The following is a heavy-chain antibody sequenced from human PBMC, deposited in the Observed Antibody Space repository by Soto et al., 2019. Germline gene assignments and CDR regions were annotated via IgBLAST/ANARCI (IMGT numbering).Heavy chain of an antibody. J-gene: IGHJ4*02. V-gene: IGHV3-30-3*01. Sequence: GGSLRLSCAASGFTFSSYAMHWVRQAPGKGLEWVAVISYDGSNKYYADSVKGRFTISRDNSKNTLYLQMNSLRAEDTAVYYCARGHYYDSSGSTHPFDYWGQRTLVTVSS. D-gene: IGHD3-22*01. CDR1: GFTFSSYA. CDR2: ISYDGSNK. CDR3: ARGHYYDSSGSTHPFDY.